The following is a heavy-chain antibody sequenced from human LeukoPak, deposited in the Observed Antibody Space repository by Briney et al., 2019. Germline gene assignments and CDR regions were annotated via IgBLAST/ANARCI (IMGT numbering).Heavy chain of an antibody. Sequence: SVKVSCKASGGTFSSYAISWVRQAPGQGLEWMGGIIPIFGTANYAQKFQGRVTITADESTSTAYMELSSLRSEDAAVYYCARDMDTMVRGVITNWFDPWGQGTLVTVSS. CDR1: GGTFSSYA. J-gene: IGHJ5*02. D-gene: IGHD3-10*01. CDR3: ARDMDTMVRGVITNWFDP. V-gene: IGHV1-69*13. CDR2: IIPIFGTA.